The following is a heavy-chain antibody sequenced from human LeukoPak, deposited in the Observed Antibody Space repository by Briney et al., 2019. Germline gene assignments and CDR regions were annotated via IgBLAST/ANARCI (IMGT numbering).Heavy chain of an antibody. D-gene: IGHD2-15*01. J-gene: IGHJ4*02. CDR3: VRDGYCSDGSCYPLGDY. CDR2: IFATGST. V-gene: IGHV4-4*07. Sequence: KPSETLSLTCTVSGDSISSYYWSWIRQPARKGLGWVGGIFATGSTNYNPSLKSRVSMSVDTSKNQFSLKLTSVTAADTAVYYCVRDGYCSDGSCYPLGDYWGQGTLVTVSS. CDR1: GDSISSYY.